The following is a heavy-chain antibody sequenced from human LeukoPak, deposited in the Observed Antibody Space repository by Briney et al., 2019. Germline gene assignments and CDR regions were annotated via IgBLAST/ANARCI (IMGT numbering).Heavy chain of an antibody. J-gene: IGHJ4*02. CDR1: GFTFSSYA. CDR3: ARGEWINSTHDY. D-gene: IGHD2/OR15-2a*01. Sequence: GGSLRLSCAAPGFTFSSYAMHWVRQAPGKGLEWVAVISYDGSNKYYADSVKGRFTISRDNSKNTLYLQMNSLRAEDTAVYYCARGEWINSTHDYWGQGTLVTVSS. CDR2: ISYDGSNK. V-gene: IGHV3-30-3*01.